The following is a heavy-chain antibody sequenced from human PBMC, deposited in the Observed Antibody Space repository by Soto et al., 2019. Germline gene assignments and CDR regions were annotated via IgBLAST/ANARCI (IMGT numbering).Heavy chain of an antibody. J-gene: IGHJ4*02. CDR2: VNPSGGHT. Sequence: QVQLVQSGAEVKKPGTSVKVSCKASGDTFTDYYIHWVRQAPGQGLEWMGTVNPSGGHTTYAQHFLGRMTXTXXXSXXTLYMELTSLTSEDTAVYYCARGGHVVVATAALDFWGQGTLVTVSS. D-gene: IGHD2-21*02. CDR1: GDTFTDYY. V-gene: IGHV1-46*01. CDR3: ARGGHVVVATAALDF.